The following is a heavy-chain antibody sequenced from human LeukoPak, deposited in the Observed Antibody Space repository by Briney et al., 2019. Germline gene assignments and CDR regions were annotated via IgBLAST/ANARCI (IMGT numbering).Heavy chain of an antibody. V-gene: IGHV3-48*01. J-gene: IGHJ4*02. Sequence: GGSLRLSCAVSGSMSRTFNMNWVRRAPGKGLEWVSYIGDDGTTIHYADSVKGRFTISRDNAKNSLSLQMNSLRAEDTAVYYCARGGYNYGSVFDYWGQGTLVTVSS. D-gene: IGHD5-18*01. CDR2: IGDDGTTI. CDR1: GSMSRTFN. CDR3: ARGGYNYGSVFDY.